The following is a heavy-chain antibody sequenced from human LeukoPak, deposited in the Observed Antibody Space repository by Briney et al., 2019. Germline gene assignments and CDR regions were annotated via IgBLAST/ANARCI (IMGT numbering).Heavy chain of an antibody. CDR2: IYYSGST. CDR1: GGSISSSSYY. J-gene: IGHJ5*02. Sequence: PSETLSLTCTVSGGSISSSSYYWGWIRQPPGKGLEWIGSIYYSGSTYYNLSLKSRVTISVDTSKNQFSLKLSSVTAADTAVYYCARESVRWLQFDPNWFDPWGQGTLVTVSS. D-gene: IGHD5-24*01. V-gene: IGHV4-39*07. CDR3: ARESVRWLQFDPNWFDP.